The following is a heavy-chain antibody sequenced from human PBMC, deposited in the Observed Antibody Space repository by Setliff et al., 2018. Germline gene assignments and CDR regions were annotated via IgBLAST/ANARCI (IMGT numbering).Heavy chain of an antibody. D-gene: IGHD3-10*01. V-gene: IGHV4-4*08. CDR1: GGSISRHY. CDR2: IYSSGST. J-gene: IGHJ1*01. Sequence: LSLTCTVSGGSISRHYWSWIRQPPGKGLEWIGYIYSSGSTNYNPSLKSRVTISVDTSKNQFSLKLSSVTAADTAVYYSARGPRGYGSGSYYATEYFQHWGQGTLVTVSS. CDR3: ARGPRGYGSGSYYATEYFQH.